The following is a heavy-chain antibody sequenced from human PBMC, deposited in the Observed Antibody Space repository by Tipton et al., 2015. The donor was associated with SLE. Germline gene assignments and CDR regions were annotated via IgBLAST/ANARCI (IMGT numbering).Heavy chain of an antibody. D-gene: IGHD6-6*01. V-gene: IGHV4-39*07. CDR1: GVSISRSSYY. CDR3: ARHNNAGSSSPYYFDS. CDR2: VYYSGST. J-gene: IGHJ4*02. Sequence: TLSLTCTVSGVSISRSSYYWGWIRQSPGQGLEWLGNVYYSGSTYYNPSLKSRVTISVDTSKNQFSLKLNSVTAADTAVYYCARHNNAGSSSPYYFDSWGQGTLVTVSS.